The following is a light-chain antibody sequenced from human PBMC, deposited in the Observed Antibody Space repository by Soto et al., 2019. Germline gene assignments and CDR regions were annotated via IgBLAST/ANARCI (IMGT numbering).Light chain of an antibody. CDR1: GRDIGVYDY. CDR2: GVK. V-gene: IGLV2-14*01. Sequence: QSALTQPASVSGSPGQSITISCTGSGRDIGVYDYVSWYQQHPGKAPKLIIYGVKNRPSGVSNRFSASKSAFTASLTISGLQTEDEADYYCSSYTTSYFYVFGPGTKVTVL. CDR3: SSYTTSYFYV. J-gene: IGLJ1*01.